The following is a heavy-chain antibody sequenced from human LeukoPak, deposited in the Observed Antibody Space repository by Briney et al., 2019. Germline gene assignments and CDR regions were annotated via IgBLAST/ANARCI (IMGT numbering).Heavy chain of an antibody. CDR2: IIPIFGTA. Sequence: ASVKVSCKASGGTFSSYAISWVRQAPGQGLEWMGGIIPIFGTANYAQKFQGRVTITADESTSTAYMELSSLRSEDTAVYYCARERSYFDWSEVDYWGQGTLVTVSS. D-gene: IGHD3-9*01. V-gene: IGHV1-69*01. CDR3: ARERSYFDWSEVDY. CDR1: GGTFSSYA. J-gene: IGHJ4*02.